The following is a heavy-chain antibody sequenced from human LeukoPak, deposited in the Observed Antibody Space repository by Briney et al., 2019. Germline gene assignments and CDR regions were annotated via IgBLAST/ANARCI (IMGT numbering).Heavy chain of an antibody. V-gene: IGHV3-30*18. Sequence: SGGSLRLSCAASGFTFSSYGMHWVRQAPGKGLEWVAVISYDGSNKYYADSVKGRFTISRGNSKNTLYLQMNSLRAEDTAVYYCAKDLWFGESAFDYWGQGTLVTVSS. CDR2: ISYDGSNK. CDR1: GFTFSSYG. CDR3: AKDLWFGESAFDY. J-gene: IGHJ4*02. D-gene: IGHD3-10*01.